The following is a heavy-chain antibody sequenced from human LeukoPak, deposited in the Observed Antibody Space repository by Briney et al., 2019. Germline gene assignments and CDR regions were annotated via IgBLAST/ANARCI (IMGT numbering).Heavy chain of an antibody. D-gene: IGHD3-16*01. J-gene: IGHJ4*02. Sequence: VGSLRLSCAASRFTFSADAMSWGREAPGQGLGCGSAISGSGGSAAYADSVKARFTISRDNSKNTLYLQMNSMRAEDTAVYYCAKGSTGGVQADKDYWGQGTLVTVSS. CDR3: AKGSTGGVQADKDY. CDR1: RFTFSADA. V-gene: IGHV3-23*01. CDR2: ISGSGGSA.